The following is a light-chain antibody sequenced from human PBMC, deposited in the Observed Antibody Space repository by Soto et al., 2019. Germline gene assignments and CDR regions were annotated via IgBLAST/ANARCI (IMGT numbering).Light chain of an antibody. CDR2: DVS. Sequence: QSVLTQPASVSGSPGQSITISCTGTSSDVGGYHYVSWYQHHPGKAPKLMIYDVSNRPSGVSNRFSGSRSGNTASLTISGLQPEDEANYYCSSYTISSAYLFGTGTKVTVL. V-gene: IGLV2-14*03. J-gene: IGLJ1*01. CDR1: SSDVGGYHY. CDR3: SSYTISSAYL.